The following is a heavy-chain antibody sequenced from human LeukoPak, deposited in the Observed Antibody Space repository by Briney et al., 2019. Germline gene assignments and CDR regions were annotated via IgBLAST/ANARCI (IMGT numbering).Heavy chain of an antibody. CDR2: IYHSGST. CDR1: SYSISSGYY. D-gene: IGHD5-12*01. V-gene: IGHV4-38-2*01. J-gene: IGHJ5*02. CDR3: ARGGVATIDNWFDP. Sequence: SETLSLTCAVSSYSISSGYYWGWFRQHPGKGLEWIGSIYHSGSTYYNPSLKSRVTISVDTSKNQFSLKLSSVTAADAAVYYCARGGVATIDNWFDPWGQGTLVTVSS.